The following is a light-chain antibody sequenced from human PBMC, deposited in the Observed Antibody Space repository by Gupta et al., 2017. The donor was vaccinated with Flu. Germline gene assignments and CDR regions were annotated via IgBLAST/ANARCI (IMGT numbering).Light chain of an antibody. CDR2: WAS. CDR3: HQCCSTPNS. V-gene: IGKV4-1*01. CDR1: QSVLYSSNNKNY. Sequence: DIVMTQSPDSLAVSLGERATINCKSSQSVLYSSNNKNYLAWYQQKPGQPPKLLIYWASTRDSGVPDRFSGSGSGTDFTLTISSLQAEDVAVYYCHQCCSTPNSFGQGTKLEIK. J-gene: IGKJ2*03.